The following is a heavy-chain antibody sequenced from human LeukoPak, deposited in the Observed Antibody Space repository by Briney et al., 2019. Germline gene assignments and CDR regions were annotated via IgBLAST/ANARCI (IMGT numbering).Heavy chain of an antibody. CDR2: INHSGST. V-gene: IGHV4-34*01. J-gene: IGHJ2*01. CDR3: ARGRYFDL. CDR1: GGSISSYY. Sequence: PSETLSLTCTVSGGSISSYYWSWIRQPPGKGLEWIGEINHSGSTNYNPSLKSRVTISVDTSKNQFSLKLSSVTAADTAVYYCARGRYFDLWGRGTLVTVSS.